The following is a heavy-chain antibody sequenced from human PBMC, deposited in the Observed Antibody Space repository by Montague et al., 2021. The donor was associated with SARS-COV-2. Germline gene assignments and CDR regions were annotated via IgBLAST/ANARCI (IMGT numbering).Heavy chain of an antibody. CDR2: ISGKNGDA. D-gene: IGHD6-6*01. CDR1: GYTFINYG. Sequence: SVKVSCKASGYTFINYGISWVRQAPGQGPEWMGWISGKNGDANYADDFQDRVTVTADPTTETAYLELNRLTFDDTAMYYCARDWEEAARRDCFDPWGQGTLVIVSS. V-gene: IGHV1-18*01. J-gene: IGHJ5*02. CDR3: ARDWEEAARRDCFDP.